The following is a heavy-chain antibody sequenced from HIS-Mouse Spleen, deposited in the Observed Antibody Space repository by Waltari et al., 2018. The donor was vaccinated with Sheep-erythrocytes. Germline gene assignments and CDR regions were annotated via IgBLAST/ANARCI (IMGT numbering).Heavy chain of an antibody. V-gene: IGHV4-39*01. CDR1: GGSISSSSYY. CDR2: IYYSGTT. Sequence: QLQLQESGPGLVKPSETLSLTCTVSGGSISSSSYYCGWIRQPPGKGLEWIGSIYYSGTTYYTPSHKSQVTIPVDTSKNQFSLKLSSVTAADTAVYYCARLYYYDSSGYYFDYWGQGTLVTVSS. D-gene: IGHD3-22*01. J-gene: IGHJ4*02. CDR3: ARLYYYDSSGYYFDY.